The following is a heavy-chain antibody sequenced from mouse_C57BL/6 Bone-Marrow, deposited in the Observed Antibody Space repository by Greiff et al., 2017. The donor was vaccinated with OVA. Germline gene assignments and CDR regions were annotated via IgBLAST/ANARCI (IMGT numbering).Heavy chain of an antibody. CDR2: IYPSDSET. CDR1: GYTFTSYW. V-gene: IGHV1-61*01. CDR3: ARFGDGYYVDWYFDV. J-gene: IGHJ1*03. D-gene: IGHD2-3*01. Sequence: VQLQQPGAELVRPGSSVKLSCKASGYTFTSYWMDWVKQRPGQGLEWIGNIYPSDSETHYNPKFKDKATLTVDTSSSTAYMQLSSLTSEDSAVYYWARFGDGYYVDWYFDVWGTGTTVTVSS.